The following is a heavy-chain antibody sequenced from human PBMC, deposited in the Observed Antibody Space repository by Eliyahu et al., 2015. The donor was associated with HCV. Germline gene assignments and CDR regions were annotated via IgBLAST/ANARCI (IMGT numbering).Heavy chain of an antibody. Sequence: QLQLQESGPGLVKPSETLSLTCTVSGGSISSSSYYWGWIRQPPGKGLEWIGSIYYSGSTYYNPSLKSRVTISVDTSKNQFSLKLSSVTAADTAVYYCARDPVAGQYYYYGMDVWGQGTTVTVSS. J-gene: IGHJ6*02. D-gene: IGHD6-19*01. CDR2: IYYSGST. CDR1: GGSISSSSYY. V-gene: IGHV4-39*07. CDR3: ARDPVAGQYYYYGMDV.